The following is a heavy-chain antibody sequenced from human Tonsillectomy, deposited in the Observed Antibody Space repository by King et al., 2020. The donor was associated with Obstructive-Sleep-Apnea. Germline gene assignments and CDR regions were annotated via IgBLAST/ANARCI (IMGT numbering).Heavy chain of an antibody. D-gene: IGHD5-24*01. CDR1: GFTFSSYG. CDR3: ARAGTVEMATTEPDI. Sequence: VQLVESGGGVVQPVRSLRLSCAASGFTFSSYGMHWVRQATGKGLEWVAVIWYDGRNKNYADSVKGRFTISRDNSKKTLYLKMNSLRAEDTAVYYCARAGTVEMATTEPDIWGQGTMVTVSS. V-gene: IGHV3-33*01. CDR2: IWYDGRNK. J-gene: IGHJ3*02.